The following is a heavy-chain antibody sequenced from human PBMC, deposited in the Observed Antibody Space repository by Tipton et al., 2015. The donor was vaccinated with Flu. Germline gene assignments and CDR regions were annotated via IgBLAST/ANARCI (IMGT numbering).Heavy chain of an antibody. J-gene: IGHJ4*02. CDR1: GFSFSSFA. CDR3: AGSHGDFDY. D-gene: IGHD1-26*01. CDR2: ISDGGSVK. V-gene: IGHV3-30*03. Sequence: QLVQSGGGVVQPGRSLRLSCAASGFSFSSFAMHWVRQTPGKGLEWVAVISDGGSVKFFSDSVKGRFTISRDNSKNTMYLQMNSLRAEDTAVYYCAGSHGDFDYWGQGTLVTVSS.